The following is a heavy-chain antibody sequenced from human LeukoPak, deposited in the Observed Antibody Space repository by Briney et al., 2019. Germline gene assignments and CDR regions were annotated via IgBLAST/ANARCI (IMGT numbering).Heavy chain of an antibody. CDR1: GGSISRYY. Sequence: PSETLSLTCTVSGGSISRYYWSWIRQPPGKGPEWIAYIYYSGSTNYNPSLKSRVTISVDTSKNQFSLKVDSVTAADTAVYYCARHDMDVAGGGLDYFDYWGQGTLVTVSS. CDR2: IYYSGST. D-gene: IGHD1-26*01. J-gene: IGHJ4*02. CDR3: ARHDMDVAGGGLDYFDY. V-gene: IGHV4-59*08.